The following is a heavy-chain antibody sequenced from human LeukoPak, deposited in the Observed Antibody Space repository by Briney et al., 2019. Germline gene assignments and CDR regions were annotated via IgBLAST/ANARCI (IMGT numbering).Heavy chain of an antibody. Sequence: SETLSLTCTVSGGSISSYYWSWIRQPPGKGLEWIGYIYYSGSTNYNPSLKSRVTISVDTSKNQFSLKLSSVTAADTAEYYCARRGGTMEHFDYWGQVTLVTVSS. CDR1: GGSISSYY. CDR3: ARRGGTMEHFDY. CDR2: IYYSGST. V-gene: IGHV4-59*01. D-gene: IGHD3-10*01. J-gene: IGHJ4*02.